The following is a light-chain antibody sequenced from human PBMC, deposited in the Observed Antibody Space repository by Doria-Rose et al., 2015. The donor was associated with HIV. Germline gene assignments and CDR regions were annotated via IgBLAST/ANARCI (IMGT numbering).Light chain of an antibody. J-gene: IGKJ1*01. CDR3: HQYGTSWT. CDR2: DGS. Sequence: TQSPGTLSSSPGERATPSCRASQSFSSTYLAWYQQKPGQAPSLLIYDGSTRATGISDRFSASGSGTDFTLTINRLEPEDFALYYCHQYGTSWTFGQGTKVEI. V-gene: IGKV3-20*01. CDR1: QSFSSTY.